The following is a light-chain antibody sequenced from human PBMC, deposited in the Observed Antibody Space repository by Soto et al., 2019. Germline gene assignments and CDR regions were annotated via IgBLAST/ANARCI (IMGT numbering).Light chain of an antibody. CDR1: HDIRKY. J-gene: IGKJ1*01. CDR2: AAS. Sequence: DIQMTQSPSSLSASVGDRVTITCQASHDIRKYLNWYQQKPGKAPKLLIYAASGLQSGVPSRFSASGSGTDFTLTISYLQPEDFAAYYCQQTYSVPATFGQGTKVDIK. CDR3: QQTYSVPAT. V-gene: IGKV1-39*01.